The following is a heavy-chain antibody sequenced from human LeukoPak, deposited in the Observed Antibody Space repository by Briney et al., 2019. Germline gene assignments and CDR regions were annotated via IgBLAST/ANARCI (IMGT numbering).Heavy chain of an antibody. J-gene: IGHJ4*02. V-gene: IGHV4-59*12. Sequence: SETLSLTCTVSGGSISTYYWNWIRQPPGKGLEWIGSIYHSGNTNYNPSLRSPVTISVDTSKNQFSLKLSSVTAADTAVYYCSRENGAFSPFGYWGQGTLVTVLS. CDR2: IYHSGNT. CDR3: SRENGAFSPFGY. CDR1: GGSISTYY. D-gene: IGHD2-8*01.